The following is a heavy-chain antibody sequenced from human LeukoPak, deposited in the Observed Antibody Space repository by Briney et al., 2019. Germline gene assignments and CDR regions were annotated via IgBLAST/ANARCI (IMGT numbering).Heavy chain of an antibody. D-gene: IGHD5-18*01. J-gene: IGHJ6*03. CDR2: ISAYNGNT. CDR1: GYTFTSYG. V-gene: IGHV1-18*01. Sequence: GASVKVSCKASGYTFTSYGISWVRQAPGQGLEWMGWISAYNGNTNYAQKLQGRVTMTTDTSTSTAYMELRSLRSDDTAVYYCARDRGGYSYGYDYYYYYMDVWGKGTTVTISS. CDR3: ARDRGGYSYGYDYYYYYMDV.